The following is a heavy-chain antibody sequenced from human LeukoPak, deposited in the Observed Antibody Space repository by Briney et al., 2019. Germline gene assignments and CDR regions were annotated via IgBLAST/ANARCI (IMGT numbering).Heavy chain of an antibody. Sequence: ASVKVSCKASGYTFANFYIHWVRQAPGHGLEWMGMINPTGGTTTYAQKFQDRVTMTRDLSTPTVYMDLSSLRSDDTAVYYCARGLGWQQLVRKSDWTDPWGQGTLVTVSS. J-gene: IGHJ5*02. D-gene: IGHD6-13*01. CDR3: ARGLGWQQLVRKSDWTDP. CDR1: GYTFANFY. CDR2: INPTGGTT. V-gene: IGHV1-46*01.